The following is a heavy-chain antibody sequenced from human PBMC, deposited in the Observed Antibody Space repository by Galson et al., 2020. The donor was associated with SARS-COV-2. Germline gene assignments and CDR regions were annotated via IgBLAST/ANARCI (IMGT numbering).Heavy chain of an antibody. CDR1: GGSISSYY. V-gene: IGHV4-59*01. Sequence: ASETLSLTCTVSGGSISSYYWSWIRQPPGKGLEWIGYIYYSGTTNYNPSLKSRVTISVDTSKNQFSLKLSSVTAADTAVYYCGFGETVYYGMDVWGQGTTVTVSS. CDR2: IYYSGTT. D-gene: IGHD3-10*01. CDR3: GFGETVYYGMDV. J-gene: IGHJ6*02.